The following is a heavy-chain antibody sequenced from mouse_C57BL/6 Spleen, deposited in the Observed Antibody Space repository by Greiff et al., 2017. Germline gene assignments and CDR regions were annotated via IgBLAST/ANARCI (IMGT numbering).Heavy chain of an antibody. Sequence: VQLQQSGAELVKPGASVKMSCKASGYTFTSYWMQWVKQRPGQGLEWIGQIYPCDVYTNYNQKFKGKATLTVDTSSSTAYMQLSSLTSEDSAVYVCARAAAQATAYAIDYWGQGTSVTVSA. D-gene: IGHD3-2*02. CDR3: ARAAAQATAYAIDY. V-gene: IGHV1-50*01. J-gene: IGHJ4*01. CDR2: IYPCDVYT. CDR1: GYTFTSYW.